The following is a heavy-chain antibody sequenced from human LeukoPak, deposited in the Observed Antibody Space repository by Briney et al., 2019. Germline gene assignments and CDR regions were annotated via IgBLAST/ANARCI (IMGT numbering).Heavy chain of an antibody. D-gene: IGHD3-10*01. CDR1: GGSISSGDYY. Sequence: SQTLSLTCTVSGGSISSGDYYWSWIRQPPGKGLEWIGYIYYSGSTYYNPSLKSRVTISVDTSKNQFSLKLSSVTAADTAVYYCARAEPTMVRGVIGPWGQGTLVTVSS. CDR3: ARAEPTMVRGVIGP. V-gene: IGHV4-30-4*01. CDR2: IYYSGST. J-gene: IGHJ5*02.